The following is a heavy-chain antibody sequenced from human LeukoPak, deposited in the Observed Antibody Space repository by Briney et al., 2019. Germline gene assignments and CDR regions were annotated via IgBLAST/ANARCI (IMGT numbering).Heavy chain of an antibody. CDR2: ISGSGGST. CDR1: GFTFNNYA. CDR3: AKAEKLIVATYEAHCAYYFDY. V-gene: IGHV3-23*01. D-gene: IGHD5-12*01. Sequence: PGGSLRLSCAASGFTFNNYAMNWVRQAPGKGLEWVSAISGSGGSTYYADSVKGRFTISRDNSKNTLYLQMNSLRAEDTAVYYCAKAEKLIVATYEAHCAYYFDYWGQGTLVTVSS. J-gene: IGHJ4*02.